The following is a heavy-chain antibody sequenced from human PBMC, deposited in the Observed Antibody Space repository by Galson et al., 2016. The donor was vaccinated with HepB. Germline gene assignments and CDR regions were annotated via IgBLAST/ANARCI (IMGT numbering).Heavy chain of an antibody. J-gene: IGHJ4*02. V-gene: IGHV3-11*05. CDR1: GFRFSDAY. CDR3: ARDRWRVLAGPFDR. D-gene: IGHD3-9*01. Sequence: SLRLSCAASGFRFSDAYMSWIRQTPGRGLEWISSISSGSFDITYAGAVKGRFTISRDTANNAVYLQMNNLRVGDTGVYYCARDRWRVLAGPFDRWGQGTLVTVSS. CDR2: ISSGSFDI.